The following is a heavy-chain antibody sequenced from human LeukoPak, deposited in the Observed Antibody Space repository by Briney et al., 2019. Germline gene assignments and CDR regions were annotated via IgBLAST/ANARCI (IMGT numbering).Heavy chain of an antibody. CDR1: GFTFINSW. J-gene: IGHJ4*02. Sequence: GGSLRLSCAASGFTFINSWMSWVRQAPGKGLEWVANIKQDGSEKYYVDSVEGRFTISRDNAKDSLSLQMNSLRGEDTAVYYCVRALGSPSADHWGQGTLVTVS. D-gene: IGHD6-6*01. CDR3: VRALGSPSADH. V-gene: IGHV3-7*01. CDR2: IKQDGSEK.